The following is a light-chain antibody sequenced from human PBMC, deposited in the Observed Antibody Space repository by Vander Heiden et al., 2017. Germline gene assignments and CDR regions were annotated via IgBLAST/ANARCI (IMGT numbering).Light chain of an antibody. Sequence: QSALTQPASVSGSPGQSITISCTGTSSDLGSYNLVSWYQQHPDKAPKFMIYEVSKRPSGVSNRFSGSKSGNTASLTISGLQAEDEADYYCSSYAGSNTSVVFGGGTKLTVL. CDR2: EVS. J-gene: IGLJ2*01. CDR1: SSDLGSYNL. V-gene: IGLV2-23*02. CDR3: SSYAGSNTSVV.